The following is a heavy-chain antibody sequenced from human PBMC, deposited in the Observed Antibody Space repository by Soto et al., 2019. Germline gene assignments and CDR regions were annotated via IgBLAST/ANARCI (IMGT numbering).Heavy chain of an antibody. V-gene: IGHV4-59*08. J-gene: IGHJ4*02. Sequence: SESLSLTYIISGSAISCYYWSWIRQPPGKGLEWIGYIYYSGSTNYNPSLKSRVTISVDTSKNQFSLKLSSVTAADTAVYYCARGSTTEKVDSWGQG. CDR2: IYYSGST. D-gene: IGHD4-17*01. CDR1: GSAISCYY. CDR3: ARGSTTEKVDS.